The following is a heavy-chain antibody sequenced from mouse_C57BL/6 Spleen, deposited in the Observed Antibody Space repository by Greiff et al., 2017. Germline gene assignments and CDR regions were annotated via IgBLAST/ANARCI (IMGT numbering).Heavy chain of an antibody. CDR3: ARRRYYGSSPYFDY. CDR1: GYTFTSYW. D-gene: IGHD1-1*01. V-gene: IGHV1-53*01. CDR2: INPSNGGT. Sequence: QVQLKQPGTELVKPGASVKLSCKASGYTFTSYWMHWVKQRPGPGLEWIGNINPSNGGTNYNEKFKSKATLTVDKSSSTAYMQRSSLTSEDSAVYYCARRRYYGSSPYFDYWGQGTTLTVSS. J-gene: IGHJ2*01.